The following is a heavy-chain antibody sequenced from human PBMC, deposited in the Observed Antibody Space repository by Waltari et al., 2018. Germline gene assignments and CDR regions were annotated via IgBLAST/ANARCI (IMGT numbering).Heavy chain of an antibody. CDR3: ARYVAGLYYFDY. CDR2: IYYSGST. CDR1: GGSISSHS. J-gene: IGHJ4*02. D-gene: IGHD6-19*01. Sequence: QVQLQESGPGLVQPSETLSLTCTVSGGSISSHSCSWIRQPPGKGREWIGYIYYSGSTNYNHSLKSRVTISVDTSKNQFSLKLSSVTAADTAVYYCARYVAGLYYFDYWGQGTLVTVSS. V-gene: IGHV4-59*11.